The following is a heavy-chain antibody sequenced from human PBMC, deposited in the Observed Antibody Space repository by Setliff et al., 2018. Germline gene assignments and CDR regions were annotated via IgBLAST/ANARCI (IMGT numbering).Heavy chain of an antibody. CDR1: GGTFSDYY. CDR3: ARMSGFQYIDV. J-gene: IGHJ6*03. D-gene: IGHD3-3*01. Sequence: SSETLSLTCAAYGGTFSDYYWTWIRQPPGKGLEWIGEINHRGSTNYNPSLKSRVTISIDTSKDQFSLSLTSVTAADTAVYYCARMSGFQYIDVWGKGTTVTVS. CDR2: INHRGST. V-gene: IGHV4-34*01.